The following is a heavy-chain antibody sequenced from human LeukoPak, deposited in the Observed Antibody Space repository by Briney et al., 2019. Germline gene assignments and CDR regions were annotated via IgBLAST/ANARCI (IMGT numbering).Heavy chain of an antibody. CDR2: ISNNGVNR. CDR1: GFTFGSYS. V-gene: IGHV3-23*01. Sequence: GSLRLSCAASGFTFGSYSMTWVRQAPRKGLEWVSGISNNGVNRNYADSVKGRFTISRDNSKNTLYLQMNGLRAEDTAVYYCAKGEFGRGWPNWGQGTLVTVSS. D-gene: IGHD6-19*01. CDR3: AKGEFGRGWPN. J-gene: IGHJ4*02.